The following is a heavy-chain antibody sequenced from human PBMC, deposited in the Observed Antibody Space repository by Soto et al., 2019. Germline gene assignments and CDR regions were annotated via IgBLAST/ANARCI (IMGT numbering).Heavy chain of an antibody. V-gene: IGHV1-18*01. CDR3: ARDGEDSDYYMDV. CDR2: ISAYNGNT. D-gene: IGHD4-17*01. J-gene: IGHJ6*03. Sequence: QVQLVQSGAEVKKPGASVKVSCKASGYTFTSYGISWVRPAPGQGLEWMGRISAYNGNTNYAQKLQGRVTITTDTSTSTAYMALRSLRSDATAVYYCARDGEDSDYYMDVWGKGTTVTVAS. CDR1: GYTFTSYG.